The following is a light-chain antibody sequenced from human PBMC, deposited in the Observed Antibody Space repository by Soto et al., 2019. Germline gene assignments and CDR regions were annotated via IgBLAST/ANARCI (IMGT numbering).Light chain of an antibody. CDR3: QQYNTWPLT. J-gene: IGKJ4*01. V-gene: IGKV3-15*01. Sequence: EIVMTQSPATLSVSPGERATLSCRASQSVSSNLAWYQQKPGQAPRLLIYGASTRATGIPARFSGSGSGTEFTLTTSSLLSEDFAVYSCQQYNTWPLTFGGGTKGEI. CDR1: QSVSSN. CDR2: GAS.